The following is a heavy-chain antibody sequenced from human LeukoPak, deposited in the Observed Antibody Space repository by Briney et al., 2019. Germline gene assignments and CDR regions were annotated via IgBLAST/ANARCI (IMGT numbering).Heavy chain of an antibody. CDR3: ARERGIAVSNRRESYFEY. J-gene: IGHJ4*02. CDR1: GYTFTSYY. V-gene: IGHV1-46*01. Sequence: GASVKVSCKASGYTFTSYYMHWVRQAPGQGLEWMGIINPSGGSTSYAQKFQGRVTMTRDTSTSTVYMELRSLRSEDTAVYYCARERGIAVSNRRESYFEYWGQGTLVTVSS. D-gene: IGHD6-19*01. CDR2: INPSGGST.